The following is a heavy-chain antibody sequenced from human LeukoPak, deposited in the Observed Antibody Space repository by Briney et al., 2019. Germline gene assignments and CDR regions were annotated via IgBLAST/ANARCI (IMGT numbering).Heavy chain of an antibody. Sequence: GGSLRLSCAASGFTFSSYAMSWVRQAPGKGLEWVAFIRYDGTNKYYADSVKGRFTISRDNAKNSLYLQMNSLRAEDTAVYYCARDRTGYSSGGGGYWGQGTLVTVSS. J-gene: IGHJ4*02. CDR2: IRYDGTNK. D-gene: IGHD6-19*01. CDR3: ARDRTGYSSGGGGY. CDR1: GFTFSSYA. V-gene: IGHV3-30*02.